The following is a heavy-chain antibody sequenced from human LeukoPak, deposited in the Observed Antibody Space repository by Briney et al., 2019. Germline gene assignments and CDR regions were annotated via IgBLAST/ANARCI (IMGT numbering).Heavy chain of an antibody. CDR1: GGSISSYY. J-gene: IGHJ5*02. V-gene: IGHV4-59*12. D-gene: IGHD3-10*01. Sequence: SETLSLTCTVSGGSISSYYWSWIRQPPGKGLEWIGYIYYSGSTNYNPSLKSRVTISVDTSKNQFSLKLSSVTAADTAVYYCARGESYYGSGRGPHGNWFDPWGQGTLVTVSS. CDR3: ARGESYYGSGRGPHGNWFDP. CDR2: IYYSGST.